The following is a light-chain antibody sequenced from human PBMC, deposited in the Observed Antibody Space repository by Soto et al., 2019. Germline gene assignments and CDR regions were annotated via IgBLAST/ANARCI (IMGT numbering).Light chain of an antibody. V-gene: IGKV3-11*01. CDR1: QSVSSY. CDR2: DAS. Sequence: EIVLTQSPATLSLSPGERATLSCRASQSVSSYLAWYQQKPGQAPRLLIYDASNRATGIPARFSGSGSGTDFTLPISSLEHEDFAVYYCQQRSNWPLITFGQGTRLEIK. CDR3: QQRSNWPLIT. J-gene: IGKJ5*01.